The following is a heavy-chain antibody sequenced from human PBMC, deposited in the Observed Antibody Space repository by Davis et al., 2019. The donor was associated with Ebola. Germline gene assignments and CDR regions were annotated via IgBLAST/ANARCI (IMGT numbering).Heavy chain of an antibody. CDR1: EFTFSSYT. Sequence: GESLKISCAASEFTFSSYTMGWVRQAPGKGLVWVSRINSDGSSTSYADSVKGRFTISRDNAKNTLYLQMNSLRAEDTAVYYCARGAPLYCTNDVCYYYFDHWGQGTLVTVSS. CDR3: ARGAPLYCTNDVCYYYFDH. V-gene: IGHV3-74*01. CDR2: INSDGSST. D-gene: IGHD2-8*01. J-gene: IGHJ4*02.